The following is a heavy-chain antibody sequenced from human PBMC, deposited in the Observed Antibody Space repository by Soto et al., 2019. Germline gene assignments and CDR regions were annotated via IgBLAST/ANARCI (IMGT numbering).Heavy chain of an antibody. CDR1: GGTFSSYA. J-gene: IGHJ6*02. V-gene: IGHV1-69*06. CDR2: IIPIFGTA. Sequence: ASVKVSCKASGGTFSSYAISWVRQAPGQGLEWMGVIIPIFGTANYAQKFQGRVMITADKSTSTAYMELSSLRSEDTAVYYCSMTTVTTSDYYGMDVWGQGTTVTVSS. CDR3: SMTTVTTSDYYGMDV. D-gene: IGHD4-17*01.